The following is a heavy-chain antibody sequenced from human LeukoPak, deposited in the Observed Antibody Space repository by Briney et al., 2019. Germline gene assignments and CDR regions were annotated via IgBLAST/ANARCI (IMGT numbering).Heavy chain of an antibody. CDR2: ISGSGDDT. V-gene: IGHV3-23*01. Sequence: SGESLRLSCAASGFTVSSNYMSWVSQAPGQGLEWVSGISGSGDDTYYADSVKGRFTISRDNSENTLYLQMHSLRLEDTAVYYCAKDPRGVGARGSWGHGTLVAVSS. CDR1: GFTVSSNY. CDR3: AKDPRGVGARGS. J-gene: IGHJ5*01. D-gene: IGHD1-26*01.